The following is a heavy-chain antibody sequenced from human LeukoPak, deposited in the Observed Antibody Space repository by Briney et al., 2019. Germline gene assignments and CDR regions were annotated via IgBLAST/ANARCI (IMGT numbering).Heavy chain of an antibody. D-gene: IGHD1-1*01. V-gene: IGHV3-7*01. J-gene: IGHJ4*02. CDR3: ARDRTGNDY. CDR1: GFTFSSYW. CDR2: IKEDGSEK. Sequence: PGGSLSLSCAASGFTFSSYWMSWIRQAPGKGLEWVANIKEDGSEKYYVDSVRGRFTISRDNAKNSLSLQMNSLRAEDTAVYYCARDRTGNDYWGQGALVTVSS.